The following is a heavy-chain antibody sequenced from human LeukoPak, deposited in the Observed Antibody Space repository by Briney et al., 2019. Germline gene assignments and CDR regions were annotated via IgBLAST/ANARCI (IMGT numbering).Heavy chain of an antibody. CDR1: GGSFSGYY. D-gene: IGHD1-26*01. CDR2: INHSGST. V-gene: IGHV4-34*01. CDR3: ARGPTDSGSYLGAFDI. J-gene: IGHJ3*02. Sequence: PSETLSLTCAVYGGSFSGYYWSWIRQTPGKGVEWIGEINHSGSTNYNPSLKSRVTISVDTSKNQFSLKLSSVTAADTAVYYCARGPTDSGSYLGAFDIWGQGTMVTVSS.